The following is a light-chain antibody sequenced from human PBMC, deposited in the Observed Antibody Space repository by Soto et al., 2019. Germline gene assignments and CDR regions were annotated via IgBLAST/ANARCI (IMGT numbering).Light chain of an antibody. V-gene: IGKV1-39*01. CDR3: QQSYTTPAPT. J-gene: IGKJ4*01. Sequence: DVQMTQSPSSLSASIGDRVSMSCRASQSINTFLNWYQQKPGKAPHLLIYGASNLHSGVPSRFSGTGPGTDFTLTINGLQPDDFATYFCQQSYTTPAPTFGGGTRVDIK. CDR2: GAS. CDR1: QSINTF.